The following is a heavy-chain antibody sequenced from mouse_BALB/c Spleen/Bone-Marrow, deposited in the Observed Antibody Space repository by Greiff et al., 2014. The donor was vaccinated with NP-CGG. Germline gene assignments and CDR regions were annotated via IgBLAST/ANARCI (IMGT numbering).Heavy chain of an antibody. J-gene: IGHJ1*01. CDR1: GYTFTSYW. Sequence: DLVKPGASVKLSCKASGYTFTSYWINWIKQRPGQGLEWIGRIAPGSGSTYYNEMFKGKATLTVDTSSSTAYIQLSSLSSDDSAVYFCTRRYFDVWGAGTTVTVSS. CDR3: TRRYFDV. CDR2: IAPGSGST. V-gene: IGHV1S41*01.